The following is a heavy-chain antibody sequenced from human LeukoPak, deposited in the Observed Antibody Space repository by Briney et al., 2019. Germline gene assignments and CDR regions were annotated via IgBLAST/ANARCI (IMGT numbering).Heavy chain of an antibody. CDR2: IYTSGST. CDR1: GGSISSGSYY. J-gene: IGHJ4*02. CDR3: AREPLRRDYDFWSGYYTTEFDY. Sequence: PSETLSLTCTVSGGSISSGSYYWSWIRQPAGKGLEWIGRIYTSGSTNYNPSLKSRVTLSVDTSKNQFSLKLSSVTAADTAVYYCAREPLRRDYDFWSGYYTTEFDYWGQGTLVTVSS. V-gene: IGHV4-61*02. D-gene: IGHD3-3*01.